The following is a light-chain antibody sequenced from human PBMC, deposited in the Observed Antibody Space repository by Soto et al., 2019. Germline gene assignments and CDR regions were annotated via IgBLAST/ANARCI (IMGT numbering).Light chain of an antibody. J-gene: IGKJ5*01. V-gene: IGKV1-5*01. CDR2: DAS. Sequence: DIQMTQSPSTLSASVGDSVTITCRASQSISSWLAWYQQKPGKAPKLLIYDASSLEGGVPSRFSGSGSGTEFTLTISSLQPDDFATYYCQQRYSTPITFGQGTRLEIK. CDR3: QQRYSTPIT. CDR1: QSISSW.